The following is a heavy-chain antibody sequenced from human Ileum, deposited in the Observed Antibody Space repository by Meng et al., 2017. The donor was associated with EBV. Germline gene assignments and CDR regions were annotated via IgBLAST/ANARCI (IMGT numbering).Heavy chain of an antibody. V-gene: IGHV4-28*01. CDR2: IYYSGST. J-gene: IGHJ4*02. CDR3: ARNVPGTSAYYD. Sequence: QCQECGPGRCKPSAPLLLTCAFLGYSISITNWWGWIRKPRGKGMEWIGDIYYSGSTSYNPSLKSRVTMSVDTSKNQFSLNLNSVTAVDTAVYYCARNVPGTSAYYDWGQGTLVTVSS. D-gene: IGHD3-22*01. CDR1: GYSISITNW.